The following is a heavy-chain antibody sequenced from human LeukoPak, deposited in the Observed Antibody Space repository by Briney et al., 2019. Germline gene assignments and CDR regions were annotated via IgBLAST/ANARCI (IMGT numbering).Heavy chain of an antibody. D-gene: IGHD3-22*01. J-gene: IGHJ3*02. CDR2: VSSSGSTI. V-gene: IGHV3-11*01. CDR3: ARMGTMSDAFDI. Sequence: LSLTRAVYGGSFSGYYWSWSRQTPGKGLEWVLYVSSSGSTIYYADSVKGRFTISRDNAKNSLYLQMNSLRAEDTAVYYCARMGTMSDAFDIWGQGTMVTVSS. CDR1: GGSFSGYY.